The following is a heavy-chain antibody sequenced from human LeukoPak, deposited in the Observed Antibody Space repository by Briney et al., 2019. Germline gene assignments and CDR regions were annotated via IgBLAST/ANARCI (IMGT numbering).Heavy chain of an antibody. D-gene: IGHD3-22*01. Sequence: SETLSLTCTVSGGSISSYYWSWIRQPPGKGLEWIGYIYYSGSTNYNPSLKSRVTISVDTSKNQFSLKLSSVTAADTAVYYCARVVRYYYDSSGYYATNWFDPWGQGTLVTVSS. CDR2: IYYSGST. CDR1: GGSISSYY. J-gene: IGHJ5*02. V-gene: IGHV4-59*12. CDR3: ARVVRYYYDSSGYYATNWFDP.